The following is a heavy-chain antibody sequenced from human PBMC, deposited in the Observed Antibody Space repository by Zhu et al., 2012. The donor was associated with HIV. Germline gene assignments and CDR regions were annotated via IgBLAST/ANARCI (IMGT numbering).Heavy chain of an antibody. CDR2: IYYSGST. CDR3: ARHTLVATRGYFDY. J-gene: IGHJ4*02. V-gene: IGHV4-39*01. CDR1: GGSISSSSYY. Sequence: QVQLQESGPGLVKPSETLSLTCTVSGGSISSSSYYWGWIRQPPGKGLEWIGSIYYSGSTYYNPSLKSRVTISVDTSKNQFSLKLSSVTAADTAVYYCARHTLVATRGYFDYWGQGTLVTVSS. D-gene: IGHD5-12*01.